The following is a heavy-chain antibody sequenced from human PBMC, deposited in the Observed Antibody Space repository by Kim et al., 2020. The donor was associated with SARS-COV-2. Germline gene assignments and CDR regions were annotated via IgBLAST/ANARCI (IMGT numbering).Heavy chain of an antibody. D-gene: IGHD3-10*01. Sequence: GGSLRLSCAASGFTFSSYGMHWVRQAPGKGLEWVAVISYDGSNKYYADSVKGRFTISRDNSKNTLYLQMNSLRAEDTAVYYCAKDLAPHYGSGSYFFLYYYGMDVWGQGTTVTVSS. CDR1: GFTFSSYG. CDR3: AKDLAPHYGSGSYFFLYYYGMDV. V-gene: IGHV3-30*18. J-gene: IGHJ6*02. CDR2: ISYDGSNK.